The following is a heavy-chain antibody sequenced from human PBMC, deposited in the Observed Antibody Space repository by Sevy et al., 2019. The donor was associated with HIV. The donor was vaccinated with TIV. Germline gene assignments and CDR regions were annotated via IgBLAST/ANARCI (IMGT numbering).Heavy chain of an antibody. Sequence: SETLSLTCTVSGGSISSYYWSWIRQPPGKGLEWIGYIYYSGSTNYNPSLKSRVTISVDTSKNQLSLKLSSVTAADTAVYYCARVGSTVTYYGMDVWGQGTTVTVSS. CDR2: IYYSGST. D-gene: IGHD4-17*01. V-gene: IGHV4-59*13. J-gene: IGHJ6*02. CDR1: GGSISSYY. CDR3: ARVGSTVTYYGMDV.